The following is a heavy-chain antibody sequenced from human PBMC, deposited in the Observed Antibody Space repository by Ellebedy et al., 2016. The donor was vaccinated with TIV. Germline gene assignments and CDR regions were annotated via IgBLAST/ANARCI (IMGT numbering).Heavy chain of an antibody. CDR1: GFTFSTYG. CDR2: IWYVGSNK. D-gene: IGHD5-18*01. Sequence: PGGSLRPSCAASGFTFSTYGMHWVRQAPGKGLEWVAVIWYVGSNKYYADSVKGRFTISRDNSKNTLYLQMNSLRAEDTAVYSCATGGYSNGYGGWFDPWGQGTLVTVSS. CDR3: ATGGYSNGYGGWFDP. V-gene: IGHV3-33*01. J-gene: IGHJ5*02.